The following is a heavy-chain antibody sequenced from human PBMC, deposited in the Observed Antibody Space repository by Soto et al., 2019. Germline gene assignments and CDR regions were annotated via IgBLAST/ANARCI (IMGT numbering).Heavy chain of an antibody. CDR1: GGSISSYY. CDR3: ARGGVTTVVIPKYYYFGLDV. V-gene: IGHV4-59*01. J-gene: IGHJ6*02. D-gene: IGHD4-17*01. Sequence: SETLSLTCTVSGGSISSYYWTWVRQPPGKVLEWIGYVESSGSTSYNPSLMSRVTISVDTSKNQFSLKLTSVTAADTAVYYCARGGVTTVVIPKYYYFGLDVWGQGTTVTVSS. CDR2: VESSGST.